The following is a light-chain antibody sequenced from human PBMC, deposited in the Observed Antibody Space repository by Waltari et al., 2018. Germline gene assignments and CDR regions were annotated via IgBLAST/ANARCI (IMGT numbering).Light chain of an antibody. CDR2: AAS. CDR1: QGITIS. V-gene: IGKV1-16*01. Sequence: DIQITQSPSSLSASVGDSVTITCRASQGITISLAWFQKKPGEAPTSLIYAASTLQSGVPSRFSGSGSGTDFTLTISSLQPEDSATYYCQQLKSYPLTFGGGTKVEI. J-gene: IGKJ4*01. CDR3: QQLKSYPLT.